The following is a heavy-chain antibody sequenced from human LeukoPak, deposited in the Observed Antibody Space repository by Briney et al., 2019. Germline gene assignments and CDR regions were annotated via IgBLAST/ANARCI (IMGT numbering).Heavy chain of an antibody. J-gene: IGHJ6*03. CDR1: GGSISSSSYY. CDR2: IYFGGST. CDR3: ARHYYDSSGYSNYFYYYYMDV. D-gene: IGHD3-22*01. V-gene: IGHV4-39*01. Sequence: SETLSLTCTVSGGSISSSSYYWGWIRQPPGKGLEWIGSIYFGGSTYYNPSLKSRVTISVDTSKNQFSLKLSSVTAADTAVYYCARHYYDSSGYSNYFYYYYMDVWGKGTTVTVS.